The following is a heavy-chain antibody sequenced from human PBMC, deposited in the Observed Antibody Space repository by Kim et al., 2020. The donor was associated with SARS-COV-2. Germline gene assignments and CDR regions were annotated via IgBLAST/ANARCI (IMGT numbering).Heavy chain of an antibody. J-gene: IGHJ4*02. CDR1: GFTFEDYA. Sequence: GGSLRLSCAASGFTFEDYAMHWVRQAPGKGLEWVSGINLSSGNIGYADSVKGRFTISRDNAKNSLYLQMNSLRADDTALYYCAKDFGEMATSPGDYWGQGTLVTVSS. CDR2: INLSSGNI. CDR3: AKDFGEMATSPGDY. D-gene: IGHD3-10*01. V-gene: IGHV3-9*01.